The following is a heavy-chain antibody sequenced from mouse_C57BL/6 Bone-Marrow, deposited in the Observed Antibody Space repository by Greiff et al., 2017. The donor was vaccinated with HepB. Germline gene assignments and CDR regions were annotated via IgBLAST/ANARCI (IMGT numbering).Heavy chain of an antibody. V-gene: IGHV2-3*01. CDR3: AKTGSTMITTGYYYAMDY. CDR2: IWGDGST. Sequence: QVQLQQSGPGLVAPSQSLSITCTVSGFSLTSYGVSWVRQPPGKGLEWLGVIWGDGSTNYHSALISRLSISKDNSKSQVFLKLNSLQTDDTATYYCAKTGSTMITTGYYYAMDYWGQGTSVTVSS. D-gene: IGHD2-4*01. J-gene: IGHJ4*01. CDR1: GFSLTSYG.